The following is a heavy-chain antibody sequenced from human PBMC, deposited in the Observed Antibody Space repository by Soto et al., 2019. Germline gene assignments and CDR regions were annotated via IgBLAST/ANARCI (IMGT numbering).Heavy chain of an antibody. CDR2: IYYSGGT. CDR3: ARWGRYDILTGYYKRPYYFDY. D-gene: IGHD3-9*01. Sequence: HSETLSLTCTVSGGSISSYYWSWIRQPPGKGLEWIGYIYYSGGTNYNPSLKSRVTISVDTSKNQFSLKLSSVTAADTAVYYCARWGRYDILTGYYKRPYYFDYWGQGTLVTVS. CDR1: GGSISSYY. J-gene: IGHJ4*02. V-gene: IGHV4-59*08.